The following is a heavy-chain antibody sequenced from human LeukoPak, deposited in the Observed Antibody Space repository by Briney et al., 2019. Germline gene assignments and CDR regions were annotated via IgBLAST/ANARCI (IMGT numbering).Heavy chain of an antibody. Sequence: GESLKISCKGSGYSFTSYWIGWVRQMPGKGLEWMGIIYPGDSDTRYSPSFQGQVTTSADKTITTAYLQWSSLRASDTAMYYCARPANRGDAFDIWGQGTMVTVSS. CDR1: GYSFTSYW. J-gene: IGHJ3*02. D-gene: IGHD2/OR15-2a*01. CDR2: IYPGDSDT. CDR3: ARPANRGDAFDI. V-gene: IGHV5-51*01.